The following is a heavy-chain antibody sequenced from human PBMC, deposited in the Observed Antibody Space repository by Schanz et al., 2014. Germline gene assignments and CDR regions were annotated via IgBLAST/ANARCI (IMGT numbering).Heavy chain of an antibody. CDR1: GFTFDDYT. V-gene: IGHV3-43*01. J-gene: IGHJ5*02. Sequence: EVQLVESGGGVVQPGRSLRLSCAASGFTFDDYTMHWVRQAPGKGLEWVSLITWDGGITYYADSLKGRFTISRDNSKNSLYLQMNSLRTEDTALYYCAKGAVEMSTGLGGSWGQGTLVTVSS. CDR2: ITWDGGIT. CDR3: AKGAVEMSTGLGGS. D-gene: IGHD3-16*01.